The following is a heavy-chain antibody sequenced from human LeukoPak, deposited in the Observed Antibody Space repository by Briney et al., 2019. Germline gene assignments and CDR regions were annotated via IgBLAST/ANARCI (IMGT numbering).Heavy chain of an antibody. CDR2: SYTSGST. J-gene: IGHJ3*02. Sequence: SQTLSLTCTVSGGSISSGSYYWSWIRQPAGKRLEWIGRSYTSGSTNYNPSLKSRVTISVDTSKNQFSLKLRSVTAADTAVYYCARGAHRNVLRSLEWSIDIWGQGTMVTVSS. D-gene: IGHD3-3*01. CDR3: ARGAHRNVLRSLEWSIDI. CDR1: GGSISSGSYY. V-gene: IGHV4-61*02.